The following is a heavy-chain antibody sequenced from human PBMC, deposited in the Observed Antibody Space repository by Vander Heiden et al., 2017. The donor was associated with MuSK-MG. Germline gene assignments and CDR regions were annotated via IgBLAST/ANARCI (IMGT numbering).Heavy chain of an antibody. CDR1: GFTFGDYA. CDR3: TRDSDGS. CDR2: IRSKAYGGTT. D-gene: IGHD1-26*01. Sequence: EVQLVESGGGLVQPGRSLRLSCTASGFTFGDYAMSWVRQAPGKGLEWVGFIRSKAYGGTTEYAASVKGRFTISRDDSKSIAYLQMNSLKTEDTAVYYCTRDSDGSGGQGTLVTVSS. J-gene: IGHJ4*02. V-gene: IGHV3-49*04.